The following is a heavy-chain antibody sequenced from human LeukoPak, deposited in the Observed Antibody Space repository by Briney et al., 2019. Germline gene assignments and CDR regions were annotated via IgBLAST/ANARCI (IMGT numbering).Heavy chain of an antibody. CDR3: ARDQEAFDC. CDR2: IYPRDGST. V-gene: IGHV1-46*01. Sequence: GASVKVSCKASRYSFTSNYIHWVRQAPGQGLEWMGMIYPRDGSTSYAQKFQGRVTVTRDTSTSTVHMELSGLRSEDTAVYYCARDQEAFDCWGQGTLVTVSS. J-gene: IGHJ4*02. CDR1: RYSFTSNY.